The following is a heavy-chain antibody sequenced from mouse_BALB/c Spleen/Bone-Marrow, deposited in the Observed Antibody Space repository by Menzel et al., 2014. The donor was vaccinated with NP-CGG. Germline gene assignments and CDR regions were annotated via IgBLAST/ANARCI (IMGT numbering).Heavy chain of an antibody. D-gene: IGHD2-14*01. CDR3: ASYRYRWYFDV. CDR1: GFNIKDTY. CDR2: IDPAIFT. Sequence: LVESGAELVKPGASVKLSCTASGFNIKDTYLHWVKQRPEQGLDWIGRIDPAIFTKYDPKFQGKATITADTSSNTAYLHLSSLTPEDTAVYYCASYRYRWYFDVWGAGTTVTVSS. J-gene: IGHJ1*01. V-gene: IGHV14-3*02.